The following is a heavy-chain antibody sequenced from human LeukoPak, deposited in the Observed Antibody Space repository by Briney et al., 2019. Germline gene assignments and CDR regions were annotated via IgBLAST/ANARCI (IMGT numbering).Heavy chain of an antibody. CDR3: AVWFGELYDY. CDR2: INPNSGGT. CDR1: GYTFTCYY. J-gene: IGHJ4*02. D-gene: IGHD3-10*01. V-gene: IGHV1-2*02. Sequence: ASVKVSCKASGYTFTCYYMHWVGQAPGQGREWMGWINPNSGGTNYAQKFQGRVTMTRDTSISTAYMELSRPRSDDTAVYYCAVWFGELYDYWGQGTLVTVSS.